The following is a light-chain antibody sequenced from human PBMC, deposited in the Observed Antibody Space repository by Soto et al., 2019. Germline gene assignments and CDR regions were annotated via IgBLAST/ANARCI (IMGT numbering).Light chain of an antibody. CDR2: DAS. Sequence: EIVLTQSPATLSLSPGERATLSCRASQSVSSYLAWYQQKPGQAPRLLIYDASNRATGIPARFSGSGSGTDFTLTISSLEPEDFATYYCLQDHTYPWTFGQGTRVEI. CDR3: LQDHTYPWT. J-gene: IGKJ1*01. CDR1: QSVSSY. V-gene: IGKV3-11*01.